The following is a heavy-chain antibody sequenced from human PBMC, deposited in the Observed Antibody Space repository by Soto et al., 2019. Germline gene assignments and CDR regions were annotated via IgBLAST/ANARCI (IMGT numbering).Heavy chain of an antibody. D-gene: IGHD4-17*01. CDR3: ARDGTEYYGEYYDY. Sequence: GGSLRLSCATSGFTFSDYYMSWIRQAPGKGLEWVSYIGTRGNTKYYADSVRGRFTISRDNAKNSLYLQMNSLRADDTAVYYCARDGTEYYGEYYDYWGQGIPVTVS. CDR2: IGTRGNTK. V-gene: IGHV3-11*01. CDR1: GFTFSDYY. J-gene: IGHJ4*02.